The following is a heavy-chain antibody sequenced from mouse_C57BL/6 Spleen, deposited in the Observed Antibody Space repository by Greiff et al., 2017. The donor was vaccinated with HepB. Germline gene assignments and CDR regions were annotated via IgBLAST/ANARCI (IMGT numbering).Heavy chain of an antibody. CDR1: GFTFSDYY. V-gene: IGHV5-16*01. CDR2: INYDGSST. D-gene: IGHD2-1*01. J-gene: IGHJ4*01. Sequence: EVKLMESEGGLVQPGSSMKLSCTASGFTFSDYYMAWVRQVPEKGLEWVANINYDGSSTYYLDSLKSRFIISRDNAKNILYLQMSSLKSEDTATYYCARDFGKKDYAMDYWGQGTSVTVSS. CDR3: ARDFGKKDYAMDY.